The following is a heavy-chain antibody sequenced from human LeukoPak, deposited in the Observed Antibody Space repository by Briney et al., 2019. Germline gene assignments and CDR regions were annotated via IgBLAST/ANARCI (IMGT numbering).Heavy chain of an antibody. Sequence: GGSLRLSCAASGFTFSNYGMHWVRQAPGKGLEWVAVISYDGTDKYYADSVKGRFTFSRDNSKNTLYLQMNSLRTEDTAVYYCARVWVDSSGSSEAFDIWGQGTMVTVSS. CDR2: ISYDGTDK. CDR3: ARVWVDSSGSSEAFDI. V-gene: IGHV3-30*03. J-gene: IGHJ3*02. CDR1: GFTFSNYG. D-gene: IGHD3-22*01.